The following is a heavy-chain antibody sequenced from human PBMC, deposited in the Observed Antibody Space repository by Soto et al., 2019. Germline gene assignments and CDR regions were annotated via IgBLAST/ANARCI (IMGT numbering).Heavy chain of an antibody. J-gene: IGHJ6*03. CDR3: ARVHYDFWSGYYTPWDYYYYMDV. V-gene: IGHV4-34*01. CDR2: INHSGST. Sequence: QVQLQQWGAGLLKPSETLSLTCAVYGGSFSGYYWSWIRQPPGKGLEWIGEINHSGSTNYNPSLKSRVTITVDPSKNQFSLKLGAVTAADTAVYYCARVHYDFWSGYYTPWDYYYYMDVWGKGNTVTLSS. D-gene: IGHD3-3*01. CDR1: GGSFSGYY.